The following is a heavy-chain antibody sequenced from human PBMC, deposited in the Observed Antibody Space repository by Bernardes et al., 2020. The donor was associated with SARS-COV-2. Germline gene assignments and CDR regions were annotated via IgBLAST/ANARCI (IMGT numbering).Heavy chain of an antibody. CDR2: ISSSSSYI. V-gene: IGHV3-21*01. CDR3: ARDLGEQQLVLYYGMDV. CDR1: GFTFSSYS. Sequence: GGSLRLSCAASGFTFSSYSMNWVRQAPGKGLEWVSSISSSSSYIYYADSVKGRFTISRDNAKNSLYLQMNSLRAEDTAVYYCARDLGEQQLVLYYGMDVWGQGTTVTVSS. J-gene: IGHJ6*02. D-gene: IGHD6-13*01.